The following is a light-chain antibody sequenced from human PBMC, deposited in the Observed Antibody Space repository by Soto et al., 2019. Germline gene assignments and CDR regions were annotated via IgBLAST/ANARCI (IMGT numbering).Light chain of an antibody. V-gene: IGLV1-51*01. CDR2: DNN. CDR3: GTWDSSLSAFYV. Sequence: QSVLTQPPSVSAAPGQKVTISCSGSSSNIGNNYVSWYQQLPGTAPKLLIYDNNKRPSGIPDRFSGSKSGTSATLGITGLQTGDVADYYCGTWDSSLSAFYVFGTGTKLTVL. CDR1: SSNIGNNY. J-gene: IGLJ1*01.